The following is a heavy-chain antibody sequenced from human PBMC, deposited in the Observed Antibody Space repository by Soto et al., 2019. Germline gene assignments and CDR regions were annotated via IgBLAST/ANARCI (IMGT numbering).Heavy chain of an antibody. V-gene: IGHV4-31*03. J-gene: IGHJ4*02. Sequence: QVQLQESGPGLVKPSQTLSLTCTVSGGSISSGGYYWSWIRQHPGKGLEWIGYIYYSGRTYYNPSLKHRVTISVDTWKNQFSLKLSSVTAADTAVYYCARGGISMVRGVQTNYFDYWGQGTLVTVSS. CDR2: IYYSGRT. CDR3: ARGGISMVRGVQTNYFDY. D-gene: IGHD3-10*01. CDR1: GGSISSGGYY.